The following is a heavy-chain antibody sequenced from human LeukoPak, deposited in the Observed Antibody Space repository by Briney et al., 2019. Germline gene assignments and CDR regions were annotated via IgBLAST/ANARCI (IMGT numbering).Heavy chain of an antibody. CDR2: INSDGSST. Sequence: GGCLRLSCAASGFTFSSYWMHWVRQAPGKGLVWVSRINSDGSSTSYADSVKGRFTISRDNAKNTLYLQMNSLRAEDTAVYYCARESYGSGSYYTRWFDPWGQGTLVTVSS. CDR1: GFTFSSYW. V-gene: IGHV3-74*01. D-gene: IGHD3-10*01. CDR3: ARESYGSGSYYTRWFDP. J-gene: IGHJ5*02.